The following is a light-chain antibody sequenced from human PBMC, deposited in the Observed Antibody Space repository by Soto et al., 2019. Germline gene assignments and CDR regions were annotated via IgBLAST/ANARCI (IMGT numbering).Light chain of an antibody. CDR2: EVS. J-gene: IGLJ1*01. CDR3: SSYADASYV. Sequence: QSAPTQPASVSGSPGQSITISCTGTSSDVGAYDYVSWSQQRPGEAPKLIIYEVSNRPSEVSNRFSGSKSGTTASLTIPGLQAEDEADYYCSSYADASYVFGTGTKLTVL. V-gene: IGLV2-14*01. CDR1: SSDVGAYDY.